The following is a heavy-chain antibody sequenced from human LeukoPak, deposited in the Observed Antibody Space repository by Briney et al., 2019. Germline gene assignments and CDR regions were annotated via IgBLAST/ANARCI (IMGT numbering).Heavy chain of an antibody. D-gene: IGHD4-11*01. V-gene: IGHV4-61*02. Sequence: PSQTLSLTCTVSGGSTSSGSYYWSWIRQPAGKGLEWIGRIYTSGSTNYNPSLKSRVTISVDTSKNQFSLKLSSVTAVDTAVYYCARDSDYSNYIHWFDPWGQGTLVTVSS. CDR1: GGSTSSGSYY. CDR2: IYTSGST. J-gene: IGHJ5*02. CDR3: ARDSDYSNYIHWFDP.